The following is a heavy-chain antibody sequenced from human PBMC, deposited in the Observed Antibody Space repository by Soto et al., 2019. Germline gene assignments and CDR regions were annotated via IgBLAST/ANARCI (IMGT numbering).Heavy chain of an antibody. CDR1: GFTFSSYW. J-gene: IGHJ6*02. Sequence: GGTLRLSCAASGFTFSSYWMHWVCQAPGQGLVWVSRINSDGSSTSYADSVKGRLTISRDNAKNTLYLQMNSLRAEDTAVDYCARDHSGMDVWGQGTTVTVSS. CDR2: INSDGSST. CDR3: ARDHSGMDV. V-gene: IGHV3-74*01.